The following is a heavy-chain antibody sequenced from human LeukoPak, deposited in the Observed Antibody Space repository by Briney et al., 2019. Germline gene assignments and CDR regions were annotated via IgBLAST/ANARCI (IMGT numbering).Heavy chain of an antibody. J-gene: IGHJ6*04. CDR1: GGTFSIYA. CDR2: IIPIFGTA. V-gene: IGHV1-69*13. Sequence: ASVNVSCKASGGTFSIYAISWVRQAPGPGLEWMGGIIPIFGTANYAQKFQGRVTITADESTSTAYMELSSLRSDDTAVYYGARRGGGYYGMDVWGKGTTVTVSS. CDR3: ARRGGGYYGMDV. D-gene: IGHD2-15*01.